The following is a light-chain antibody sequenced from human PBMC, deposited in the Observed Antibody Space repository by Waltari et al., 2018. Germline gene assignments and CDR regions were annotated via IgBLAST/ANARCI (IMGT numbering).Light chain of an antibody. CDR1: SSAVGGYNH. J-gene: IGLJ3*02. CDR3: SSYTSSSTWV. Sequence: QSALTQPASVSGSPGPSITIPCTGTSSAVGGYNHVPCYQQHPGKAPKLMIYDVSNRPSGVSNRFSGSKSGNTASLTISGLQAEDEADYYCSSYTSSSTWVFGGGTKLTVL. V-gene: IGLV2-14*01. CDR2: DVS.